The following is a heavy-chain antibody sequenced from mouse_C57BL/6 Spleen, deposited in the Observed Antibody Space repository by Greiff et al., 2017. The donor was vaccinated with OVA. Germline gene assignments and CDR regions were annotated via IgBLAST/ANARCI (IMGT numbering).Heavy chain of an antibody. CDR3: ARGDGYYVDAMDD. Sequence: QVQLKQSGAELARPGASVKLSCKASGYTFTSYGISWVKQRTGQGLEWIGEIYPRSGDTYYNEKFKGKATLTADKSSSTAYMELRSLPSEDAAVYFCARGDGYYVDAMDDWGKGTSVTVSS. D-gene: IGHD2-3*01. CDR1: GYTFTSYG. CDR2: IYPRSGDT. V-gene: IGHV1-81*01. J-gene: IGHJ4*01.